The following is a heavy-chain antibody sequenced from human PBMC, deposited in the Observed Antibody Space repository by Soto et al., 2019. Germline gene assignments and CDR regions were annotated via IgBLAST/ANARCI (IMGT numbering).Heavy chain of an antibody. CDR2: IIPIFGTA. V-gene: IGHV1-69*13. CDR3: ARDTIRGYSYGLFDY. Sequence: SVKVSFKASGGTFSSYAISWLRQAPGQGLEWMGGIIPIFGTANYAQKFQGRVTITADESTSTAYMELSSLRSEDTAVYYCARDTIRGYSYGLFDYWGQGTLVTVSS. CDR1: GGTFSSYA. J-gene: IGHJ4*02. D-gene: IGHD5-18*01.